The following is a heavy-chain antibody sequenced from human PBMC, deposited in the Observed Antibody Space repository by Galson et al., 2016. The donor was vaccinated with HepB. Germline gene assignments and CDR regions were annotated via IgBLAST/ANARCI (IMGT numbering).Heavy chain of an antibody. V-gene: IGHV4-39*01. CDR3: VRRRPLPYNWFDP. CDR2: VYHSGTT. CDR1: GDSITRISYY. Sequence: ETLSLTCSVSGDSITRISYYWGWVRQPPGKGLEWIGHVYHSGTTYYNPSLRGRVTMSIDTSKSEFSLNVTSVTAADPAIYFCVRRRPLPYNWFDPWGQGILVTVSS. J-gene: IGHJ5*02.